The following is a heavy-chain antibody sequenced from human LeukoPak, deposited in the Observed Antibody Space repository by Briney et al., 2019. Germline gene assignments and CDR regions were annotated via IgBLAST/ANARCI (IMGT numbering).Heavy chain of an antibody. V-gene: IGHV3-30*03. CDR3: ARWGFINNYYSIDS. CDR1: GFSFSSYG. CDR2: ILYDGSNK. J-gene: IGHJ4*02. D-gene: IGHD1-26*01. Sequence: GKSLRLSCAASGFSFSSYGMHWVRQAPGKGLEWVAVILYDGSNKYYADSVKGRFTISRDNSKNTLYLQMNSLRAEDTAVFYCARWGFINNYYSIDSWGQGTLVTVSS.